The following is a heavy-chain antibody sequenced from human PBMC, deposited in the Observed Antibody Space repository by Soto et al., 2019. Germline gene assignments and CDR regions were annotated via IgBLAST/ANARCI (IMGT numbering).Heavy chain of an antibody. V-gene: IGHV4-34*01. CDR1: GFTFSSYW. D-gene: IGHD3-10*01. Sequence: PGGSLRLSCAASGFTFSSYWMSWIRQTPGKGLEWIGEINDSGSTNNNPSLKSRVTILVDTPKNQFSLKLSSVTAADTAVYYCARGLLLWFGELSRRGGYYYYMDVWGKGTTVTVSS. J-gene: IGHJ6*03. CDR3: ARGLLLWFGELSRRGGYYYYMDV. CDR2: INDSGST.